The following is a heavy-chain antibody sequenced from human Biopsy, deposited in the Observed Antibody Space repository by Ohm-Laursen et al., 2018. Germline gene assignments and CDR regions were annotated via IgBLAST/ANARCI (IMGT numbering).Heavy chain of an antibody. CDR1: GYTFTTYD. CDR3: ARAVRYRLLSDP. Sequence: ASVKVSCKASGYTFTTYDITWVRQATGQGPEWMGWINPISGNTGYAHKFRGRVTMTSDSSISTAYLEVSSLTFEDTAVYYCARAVRYRLLSDPWGQGTLVTVSS. D-gene: IGHD2/OR15-2a*01. J-gene: IGHJ5*02. V-gene: IGHV1-8*01. CDR2: INPISGNT.